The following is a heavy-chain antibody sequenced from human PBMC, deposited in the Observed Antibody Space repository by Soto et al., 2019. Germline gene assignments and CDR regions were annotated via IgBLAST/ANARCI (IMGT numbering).Heavy chain of an antibody. Sequence: ASVKVSCKASGYTFTRYDINWVRQATGQGLEWMGWMNPNSGNTGYAQKFQGRVTMTRNTSISTAYMELSSLRSEDTAVYYCASGDYYYYYMDVWGKGTTVTVSS. CDR2: MNPNSGNT. V-gene: IGHV1-8*01. J-gene: IGHJ6*03. CDR1: GYTFTRYD. CDR3: ASGDYYYYYMDV.